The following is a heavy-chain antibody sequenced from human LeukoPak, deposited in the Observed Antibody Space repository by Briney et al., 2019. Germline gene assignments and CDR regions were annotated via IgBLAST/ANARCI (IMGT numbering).Heavy chain of an antibody. CDR2: IYYSGST. J-gene: IGHJ3*02. V-gene: IGHV4-39*01. D-gene: IGHD3-22*01. Sequence: SETLSLTCTVSGGSISSSSYYWGRIRQPPGKGLEWIGSIYYSGSTYYNPSLKSRVTISVDTSKNQFSLKLSSVTAADTAVYYCASSDYYDSSGYPRDAFDIWGQGTMVTVSS. CDR3: ASSDYYDSSGYPRDAFDI. CDR1: GGSISSSSYY.